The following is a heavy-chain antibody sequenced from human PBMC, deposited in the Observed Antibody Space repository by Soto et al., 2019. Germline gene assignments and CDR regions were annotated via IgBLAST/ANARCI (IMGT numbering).Heavy chain of an antibody. D-gene: IGHD3-3*01. CDR1: GYTFTSYA. V-gene: IGHV1-3*05. J-gene: IGHJ6*02. Sequence: QVQLVQSGAEEKKPGASVKVSCKASGYTFTSYAMHWVRQAPGQRLEWMGWINAGNGNTKYSQKFQGRVTITRDTSASTAYMELSSLRSEDTAVYYCARLRITIFGVARYGMDVWGRGTTVTVSS. CDR3: ARLRITIFGVARYGMDV. CDR2: INAGNGNT.